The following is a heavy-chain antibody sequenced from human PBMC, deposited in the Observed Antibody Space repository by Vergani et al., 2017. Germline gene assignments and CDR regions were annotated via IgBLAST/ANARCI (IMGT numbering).Heavy chain of an antibody. CDR1: GFTFSNAW. V-gene: IGHV3-15*01. CDR3: ARSTTPTAIITSFDY. Sequence: EVQLVESGGGLVKPGGSLRLSCAASGFTFSNAWMSWVRQAPGKGLEWVGRIKSKTDGGTTDYAAPVKGRFTISRDNSKNTLYLQMNSLRAEDTAVYYCARSTTPTAIITSFDYWGQGTLVTVSS. CDR2: IKSKTDGGTT. J-gene: IGHJ4*02. D-gene: IGHD3-22*01.